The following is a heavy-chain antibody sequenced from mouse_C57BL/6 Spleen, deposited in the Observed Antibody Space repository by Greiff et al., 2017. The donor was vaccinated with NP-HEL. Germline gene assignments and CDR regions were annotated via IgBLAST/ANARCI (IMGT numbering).Heavy chain of an antibody. CDR2: INPYNGGT. Sequence: VQLKQSGPELVKPGASVKISCKASGYTFTDYYMNWVKQSHGKSLEWIGDINPYNGGTSYNQKFKGKATLTVDKSSSTAYMELRSLTSEDSAVYYCAKDYGSGYWFAYWGQGTLVTVSA. V-gene: IGHV1-26*01. J-gene: IGHJ3*01. CDR1: GYTFTDYY. CDR3: AKDYGSGYWFAY. D-gene: IGHD1-1*01.